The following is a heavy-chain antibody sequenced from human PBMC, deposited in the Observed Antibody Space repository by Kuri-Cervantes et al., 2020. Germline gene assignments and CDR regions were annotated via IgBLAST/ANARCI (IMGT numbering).Heavy chain of an antibody. CDR3: ATSSRNAFDI. Sequence: GSLRLSCAVSGYSISSGYHWSWIRQPPGKGLEWIGHIFYSGSTNYNPSLKSRVTISVDTSKNQFSLRLSSVTAADTAVYYCATSSRNAFDIWGQGTMVTVSS. J-gene: IGHJ3*02. D-gene: IGHD6-13*01. V-gene: IGHV4-38-2*01. CDR1: GYSISSGYH. CDR2: IFYSGST.